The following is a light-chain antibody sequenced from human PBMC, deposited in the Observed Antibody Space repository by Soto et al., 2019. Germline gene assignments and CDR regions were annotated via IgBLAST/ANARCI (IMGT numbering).Light chain of an antibody. CDR2: EVT. Sequence: QSALTQPASVSGSPGQSITISCTGTSSDVGNYNYVSWYQQHPGEAPKLMIYEVTNRPSGVSDRFSGSKSGNTASLTISGLQAEDEADYYCSSYTRSSTWVFGGGTKLTVL. CDR1: SSDVGNYNY. J-gene: IGLJ3*02. V-gene: IGLV2-14*01. CDR3: SSYTRSSTWV.